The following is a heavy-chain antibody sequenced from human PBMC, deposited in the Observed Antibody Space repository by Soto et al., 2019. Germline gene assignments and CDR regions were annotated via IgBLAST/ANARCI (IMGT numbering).Heavy chain of an antibody. D-gene: IGHD3-10*01. CDR2: ISGSGGST. CDR3: AKDSLSGSGRNPEDY. CDR1: GFTFSSYA. Sequence: GGSLRLSCAASGFTFSSYAMSWVRQAPGKGLEWVSAISGSGGSTYYADSVKGRFTISRDNSKNTLYLQMNSLRAEDTAVYYCAKDSLSGSGRNPEDYWGQGTLVTVSS. V-gene: IGHV3-23*01. J-gene: IGHJ4*02.